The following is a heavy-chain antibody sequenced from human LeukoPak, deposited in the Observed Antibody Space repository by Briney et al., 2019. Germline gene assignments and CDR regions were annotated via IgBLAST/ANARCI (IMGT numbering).Heavy chain of an antibody. CDR1: GYSFTTYY. CDR3: ASDGIEGDYYYMDV. V-gene: IGHV1-46*01. D-gene: IGHD1-14*01. Sequence: ASVKVSCKASGYSFTTYYLHWVRQAPGQGLEWMGINNPGGGTVVHGQKFQGRVSMTRDMSTSTVYMELSSLTSEGTAVYYCASDGIEGDYYYMDVWGRGTTVTVSS. J-gene: IGHJ6*03. CDR2: NNPGGGTV.